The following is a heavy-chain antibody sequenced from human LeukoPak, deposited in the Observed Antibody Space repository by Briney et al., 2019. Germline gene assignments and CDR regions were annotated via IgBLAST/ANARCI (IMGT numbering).Heavy chain of an antibody. Sequence: SETLSLTCTVSGGSISSSSYYWGWIRQPPGKGLEWIGSIYYSGNTYYNASLKSQVSISIDTSKNQFSLKLSSVTAADTAVYYCARAGLWSYRQGYFDYWGQGTLVTVSS. D-gene: IGHD3-16*02. V-gene: IGHV4-39*01. CDR3: ARAGLWSYRQGYFDY. CDR1: GGSISSSSYY. CDR2: IYYSGNT. J-gene: IGHJ4*02.